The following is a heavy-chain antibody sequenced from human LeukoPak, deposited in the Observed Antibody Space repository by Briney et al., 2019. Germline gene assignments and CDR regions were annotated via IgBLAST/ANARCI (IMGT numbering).Heavy chain of an antibody. CDR1: GGSFSGYY. CDR2: IYHSGST. Sequence: SETLSLTCAVYGGSFSGYYWSWIRQPPGKGLEWIGEIYHSGSTNYNPSLKSRVTISVDKSKNQFSLKLSSVTAADTAVYYCARATGIAAAGPQHHDAFDIWGQGTMVTVSS. CDR3: ARATGIAAAGPQHHDAFDI. D-gene: IGHD6-13*01. V-gene: IGHV4-34*01. J-gene: IGHJ3*02.